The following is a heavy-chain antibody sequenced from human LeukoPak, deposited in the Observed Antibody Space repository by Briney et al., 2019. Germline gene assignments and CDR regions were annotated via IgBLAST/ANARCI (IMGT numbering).Heavy chain of an antibody. V-gene: IGHV1-69*01. D-gene: IGHD5-18*01. CDR3: ARGQGYSYVYIWFDP. CDR1: GGTFSSYA. Sequence: SVKVSCKASGGTFSSYAISWVRQAPGQGLEWMGGIIPISGTANYAQKFQGRVTITADESTSTAYMELSSLRSEDTAVYYCARGQGYSYVYIWFDPWGQGTLVTVSS. J-gene: IGHJ5*02. CDR2: IIPISGTA.